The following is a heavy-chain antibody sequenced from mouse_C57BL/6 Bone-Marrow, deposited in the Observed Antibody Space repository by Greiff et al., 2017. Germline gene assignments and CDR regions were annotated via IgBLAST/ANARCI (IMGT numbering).Heavy chain of an antibody. D-gene: IGHD1-1*01. CDR2: IYPSVSYT. CDR3: ARGGGISYEAMDY. V-gene: IGHV1-69*01. J-gene: IGHJ4*01. Sequence: QVQLKQSGAELAKPGASVKLSCKASGYTFTSYWMHWVKQRSGQGLEWIGEIYPSVSYTNYNQKFKGKSTLTVDKSSSTAYMQLSSLTSEDSAVYNCARGGGISYEAMDYWGQGTSVTVSS. CDR1: GYTFTSYW.